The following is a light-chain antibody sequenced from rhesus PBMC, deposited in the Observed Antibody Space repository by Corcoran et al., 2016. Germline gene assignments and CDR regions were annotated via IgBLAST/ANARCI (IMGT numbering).Light chain of an antibody. CDR1: QAINKY. CDR3: QQHNYYPWT. V-gene: IGKV1-33*02. J-gene: IGKJ1*01. CDR2: DAS. Sequence: DIQMTQSPSSLSASVGDTVTITCQASQAINKYLAWYQQKPGRAPKLLIDDASTLESGVPSRFSGRGYGTEFTLTISSLQPEDVATYYCQQHNYYPWTFGQGTKVEVK.